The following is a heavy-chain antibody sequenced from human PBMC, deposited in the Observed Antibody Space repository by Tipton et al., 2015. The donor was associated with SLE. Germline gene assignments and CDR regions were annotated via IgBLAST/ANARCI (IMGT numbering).Heavy chain of an antibody. CDR1: GYSISSGYY. V-gene: IGHV4-38-2*02. D-gene: IGHD1-20*01. CDR3: ARDTNWIDY. CDR2: IYHSGST. Sequence: TLSLTCAVSGYSISSGYYWDWIRQPPGKGLEWIGSIYHSGSTYYNPSLKSRVTISVDTSKNQFSLKLSSVTAADTAVYYCARDTNWIDYWGQGTQVTVSS. J-gene: IGHJ4*02.